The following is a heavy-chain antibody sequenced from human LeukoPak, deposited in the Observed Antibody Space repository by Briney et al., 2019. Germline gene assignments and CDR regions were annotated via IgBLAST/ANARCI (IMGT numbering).Heavy chain of an antibody. V-gene: IGHV1-69*13. CDR1: GGTFSSYA. Sequence: ASVKVSCKASGGTFSSYAISWVRQAPGQGLEWMGGIIPIFGTANYAQKFQGRVTITADESTSTAYMELSSLRSEDTAVYYCARDQTHSSGCFDYWGQGTLVTVSS. CDR3: ARDQTHSSGCFDY. D-gene: IGHD6-19*01. J-gene: IGHJ4*02. CDR2: IIPIFGTA.